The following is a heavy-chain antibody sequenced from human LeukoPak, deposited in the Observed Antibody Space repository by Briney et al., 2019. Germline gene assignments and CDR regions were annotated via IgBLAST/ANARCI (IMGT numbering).Heavy chain of an antibody. CDR2: IHPGDSDT. Sequence: GESLRISCHGSGYXFTAYWICWVRQMPGKGLVWVGIIHPGDSDTRYSPSFQGQVTISADKSITTAYLQWSSLKASDTAMYYCGRHQHSGSYGAFDIWGQGTMVTVSS. D-gene: IGHD1-26*01. V-gene: IGHV5-51*01. J-gene: IGHJ3*02. CDR3: GRHQHSGSYGAFDI. CDR1: GYXFTAYW.